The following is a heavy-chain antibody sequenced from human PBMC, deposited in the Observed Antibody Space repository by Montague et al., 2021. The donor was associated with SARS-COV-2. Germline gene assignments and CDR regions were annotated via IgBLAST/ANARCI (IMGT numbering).Heavy chain of an antibody. D-gene: IGHD3-9*01. CDR1: GGSISSSSYY. Sequence: SETLSLTYTVSGGSISSSSYYWGWIRQPPGKGLEWIGSLYYSGSTYYNPSLKSRVTISVDTSQNQFSLKLSSVTGADTAVYSCATYYDILTGYYIDAFDIWGQGTMVTVSS. CDR3: ATYYDILTGYYIDAFDI. V-gene: IGHV4-39*01. CDR2: LYYSGST. J-gene: IGHJ3*02.